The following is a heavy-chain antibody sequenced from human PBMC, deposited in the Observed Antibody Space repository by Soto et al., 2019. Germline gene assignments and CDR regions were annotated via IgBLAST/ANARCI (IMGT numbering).Heavy chain of an antibody. CDR3: GRQFYSGWGSHPDY. CDR1: GYSFTNYW. CDR2: IYPGDSHT. J-gene: IGHJ4*02. D-gene: IGHD3-10*01. Sequence: PGESLKISCKGSGYSFTNYWIGWVRQMPGKGLEWMGIIYPGDSHTRYSPSFQGQVTISVDKSISIAYLQWSSLKASDTAMYYCGRQFYSGWGSHPDYWGQGTLVTVSS. V-gene: IGHV5-51*01.